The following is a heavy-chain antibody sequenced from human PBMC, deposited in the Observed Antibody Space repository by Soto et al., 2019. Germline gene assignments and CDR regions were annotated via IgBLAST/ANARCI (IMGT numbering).Heavy chain of an antibody. Sequence: RRLSCAASGFTFSSYAMHWVRQAPGQGLEWVSGISYDGSNKYYADSVKGRFTISRDNSKNTLYLQMNSLRPEDTAVYYCAQVRGYSGYEPLDYRGQGPLVTESS. V-gene: IGHV3-30*18. CDR2: ISYDGSNK. D-gene: IGHD5-12*01. CDR3: AQVRGYSGYEPLDY. CDR1: GFTFSSYA. J-gene: IGHJ4*02.